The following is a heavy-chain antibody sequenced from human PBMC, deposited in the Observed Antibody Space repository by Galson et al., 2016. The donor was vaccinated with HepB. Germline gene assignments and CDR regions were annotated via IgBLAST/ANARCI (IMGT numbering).Heavy chain of an antibody. J-gene: IGHJ1*01. CDR3: AKTPKKGENGGLLNY. Sequence: SLRLSCAASGFTFSSYAMSWVRQAPGKGLEWVAGIRGSGGSTNYGDSVRGRFTISRDNSKNTLYLQMSGRRADDTAVYYCAKTPKKGENGGLLNYWGQGILVTVSS. CDR2: IRGSGGST. D-gene: IGHD2-15*01. CDR1: GFTFSSYA. V-gene: IGHV3-23*01.